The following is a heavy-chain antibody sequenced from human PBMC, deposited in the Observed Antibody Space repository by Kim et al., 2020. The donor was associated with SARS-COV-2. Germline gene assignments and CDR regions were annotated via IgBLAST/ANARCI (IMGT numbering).Heavy chain of an antibody. CDR3: VKDIVPGGADV. V-gene: IGHV3-9*01. J-gene: IGHJ6*02. D-gene: IGHD3-10*01. Sequence: DNAHSVRGRFTTPRDNAKNLLYLQMSSLRPEDTAIYHCVKDIVPGGADVWGQGTTVTVSS.